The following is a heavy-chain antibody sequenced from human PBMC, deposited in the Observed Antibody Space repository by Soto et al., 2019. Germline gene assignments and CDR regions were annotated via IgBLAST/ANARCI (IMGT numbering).Heavy chain of an antibody. D-gene: IGHD6-19*01. Sequence: ASVKVSCKASGYTFTSYAMHWVRQAPGQRLEWMGWINAGNGNTKYSQKFQGRVTITRDTSASTAYMELSSLRSEDTDVYYCARGVAGPLHWFDPWGQGTLVTVSS. CDR1: GYTFTSYA. CDR3: ARGVAGPLHWFDP. J-gene: IGHJ5*02. CDR2: INAGNGNT. V-gene: IGHV1-3*01.